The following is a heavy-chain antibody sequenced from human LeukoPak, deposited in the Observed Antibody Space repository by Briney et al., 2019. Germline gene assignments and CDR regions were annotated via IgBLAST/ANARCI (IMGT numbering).Heavy chain of an antibody. CDR2: IIPIFGTA. V-gene: IGHV1-69*13. CDR1: GGTFSSYA. Sequence: SVKVSCKASGGTFSSYAISWVRQAPGQGLEWMGGIIPIFGTANYAQKFQGRVTITADESTSTAYMELSSLKSEDTAVYYCARSIVVVPAAIEPYNWFDPWGQEPWSPSPQ. D-gene: IGHD2-2*01. CDR3: ARSIVVVPAAIEPYNWFDP. J-gene: IGHJ5*02.